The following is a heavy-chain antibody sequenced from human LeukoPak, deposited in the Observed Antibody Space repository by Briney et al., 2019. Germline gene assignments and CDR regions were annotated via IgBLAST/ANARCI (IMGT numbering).Heavy chain of an antibody. D-gene: IGHD2-2*01. CDR3: ATGILCSSTSCPEPTDY. Sequence: ASVKVSCKVSGYTLTELSMHWVRQAPGKGLEWMGGFDPEDGETIYAQKFQGRVTMTEDTSTDTAYMELSSLRSEDTAVYYCATGILCSSTSCPEPTDYWGQGTLVTVSS. CDR2: FDPEDGET. J-gene: IGHJ4*02. V-gene: IGHV1-24*01. CDR1: GYTLTELS.